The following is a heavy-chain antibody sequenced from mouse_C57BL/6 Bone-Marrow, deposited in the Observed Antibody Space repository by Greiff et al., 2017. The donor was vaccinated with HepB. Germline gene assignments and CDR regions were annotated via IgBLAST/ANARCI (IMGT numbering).Heavy chain of an antibody. V-gene: IGHV2-5*01. D-gene: IGHD2-10*01. CDR2: IWSGGST. CDR1: GFSLTSYG. CDR3: AKRPYSLMDY. J-gene: IGHJ4*01. Sequence: QVQLKESGPGLVQPSQSLYITCTVSGFSLTSYGVHWVRQSPGKGLEWLGVIWSGGSTDCNAAFMSRLSITKNNYKSQVFFKMNSLKADDTALYYCAKRPYSLMDYWGQGTSVTVSS.